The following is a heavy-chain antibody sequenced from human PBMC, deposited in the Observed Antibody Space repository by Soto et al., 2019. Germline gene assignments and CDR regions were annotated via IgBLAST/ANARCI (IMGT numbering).Heavy chain of an antibody. Sequence: ASVKVSCKASGYTFTIYAMHWVLQAPGQRLEWMGWINAGNGNTKYSQKFQGRVTITRDTSASTAYMELSSLRSEDTAVYYCARTNGIAAAHRLAYWAQGTPVPVSS. CDR3: ARTNGIAAAHRLAY. CDR1: GYTFTIYA. V-gene: IGHV1-3*01. D-gene: IGHD6-13*01. J-gene: IGHJ4*02. CDR2: INAGNGNT.